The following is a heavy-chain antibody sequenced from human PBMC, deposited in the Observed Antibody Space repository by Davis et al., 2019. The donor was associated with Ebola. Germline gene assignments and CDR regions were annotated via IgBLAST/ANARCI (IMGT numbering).Heavy chain of an antibody. CDR3: ARVTIAARPISDSFDI. Sequence: SETLSLTCAVYGGSFSGYYWSWIRQPPGKGLEWIGEINHSGSTNYNPSLKSRVTISVDTSKNQFSLKLTSVTAADTAMYYCARVTIAARPISDSFDIWGQGTVVTVSS. J-gene: IGHJ3*02. D-gene: IGHD6-6*01. V-gene: IGHV4-34*01. CDR1: GGSFSGYY. CDR2: INHSGST.